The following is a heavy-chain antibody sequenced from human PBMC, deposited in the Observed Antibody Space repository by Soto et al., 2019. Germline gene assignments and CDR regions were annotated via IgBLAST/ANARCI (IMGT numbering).Heavy chain of an antibody. Sequence: PGGSLRLSCAASGFTFSSYGMHWVRQAPGKGLEWVAVISYDGSNKYYADSVKGRFTISRDNSKNTPYLQMNSLSAEDTAVYYCAKERGGYSGYDVRTHYYYYYGMDVWGQGTTVTVSS. CDR1: GFTFSSYG. J-gene: IGHJ6*02. D-gene: IGHD5-12*01. CDR3: AKERGGYSGYDVRTHYYYYYGMDV. CDR2: ISYDGSNK. V-gene: IGHV3-30*18.